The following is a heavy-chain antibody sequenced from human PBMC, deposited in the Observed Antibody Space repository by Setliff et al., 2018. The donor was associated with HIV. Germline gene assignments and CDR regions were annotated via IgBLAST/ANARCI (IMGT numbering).Heavy chain of an antibody. CDR1: GGSIRSH. Sequence: SSETLSLTCSVSGGSIRSHWSWIRQPPGKGLEWVGYIHYSGSTKYNSSLKRRATMSIDTSKNQFSLKLSSATAADTAIYYCARVDRVESAFDIWGQGAMVTVSS. V-gene: IGHV4-59*11. J-gene: IGHJ3*02. CDR3: ARVDRVESAFDI. CDR2: IHYSGST. D-gene: IGHD2-15*01.